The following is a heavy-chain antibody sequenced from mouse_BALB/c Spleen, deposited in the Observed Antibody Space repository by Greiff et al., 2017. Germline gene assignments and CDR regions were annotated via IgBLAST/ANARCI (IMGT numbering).Heavy chain of an antibody. CDR2: ISYSGST. CDR1: GYSITSDYA. Sequence: EVHLVESGPGLVKPSQSLSLTCTVTGYSITSDYAWNWIRQFPGNKLEWMGYISYSGSTSYNPSLKSRISITRDTSKNQFFLQLNSVTTEDTATYYCARGGVYYRYDGSWFAYWGQGTLVTVSA. V-gene: IGHV3-2*02. J-gene: IGHJ3*01. D-gene: IGHD2-14*01. CDR3: ARGGVYYRYDGSWFAY.